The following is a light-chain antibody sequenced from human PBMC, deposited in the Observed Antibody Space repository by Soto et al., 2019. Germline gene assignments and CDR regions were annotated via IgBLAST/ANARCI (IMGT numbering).Light chain of an antibody. Sequence: QSVLTQPASVSGAPGQRVTISCTGGSSNIGAGYDVNWYQQFPGTVPRLLIYGSTNRPSGVPDRFSGSKSGTSASLAITGLQAEDEAHYHCQSYDTSLSGARVFGTGTKVPV. J-gene: IGLJ1*01. V-gene: IGLV1-40*01. CDR1: SSNIGAGYD. CDR2: GST. CDR3: QSYDTSLSGARV.